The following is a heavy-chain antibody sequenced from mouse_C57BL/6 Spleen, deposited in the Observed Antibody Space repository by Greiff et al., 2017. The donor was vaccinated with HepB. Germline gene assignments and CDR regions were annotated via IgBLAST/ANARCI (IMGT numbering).Heavy chain of an antibody. CDR2: ISYSGST. D-gene: IGHD2-5*01. CDR3: AREAYSNMDY. Sequence: EVKLQESGPGMVKPSQSLSLTCTVTGYSITSGYDWHWIRHFPGNKLEWMGYISYSGSTNYNPSLKSRISITHDTSTNHFFLKLNSVTTEDTATYYCAREAYSNMDYWGQGTSVTVSS. V-gene: IGHV3-1*01. CDR1: GYSITSGYD. J-gene: IGHJ4*01.